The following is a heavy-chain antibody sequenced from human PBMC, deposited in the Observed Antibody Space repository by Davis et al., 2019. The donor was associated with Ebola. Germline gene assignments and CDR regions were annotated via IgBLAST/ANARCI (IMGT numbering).Heavy chain of an antibody. CDR2: ISAYNGNT. Sequence: ASVKVSCKASGYTFTSYGISWVRQAPGQGLEWMGWISAYNGNTNYAQKLQGRVTMTTDTSTSTAYMELRSLRSDDTAVYYCARDGYTIFGVVNVPFDYWGQGTLVTVSS. D-gene: IGHD3-3*01. V-gene: IGHV1-18*01. J-gene: IGHJ4*02. CDR1: GYTFTSYG. CDR3: ARDGYTIFGVVNVPFDY.